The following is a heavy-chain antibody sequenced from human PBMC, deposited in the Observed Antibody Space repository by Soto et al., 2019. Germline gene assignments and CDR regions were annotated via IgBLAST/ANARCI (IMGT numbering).Heavy chain of an antibody. J-gene: IGHJ6*02. CDR1: GYTFNSYG. Sequence: AVKVSCKTSGYTFNSYGISWVLQTPGQGLEWMGWIRVYRGNTNFAQKFQGRVTMTTDTSTSTAYMELTSLRFDDTAVSYCVRSAMAGDYYYYGMDVWGRVTTVAV. V-gene: IGHV1-18*01. D-gene: IGHD6-19*01. CDR3: VRSAMAGDYYYYGMDV. CDR2: IRVYRGNT.